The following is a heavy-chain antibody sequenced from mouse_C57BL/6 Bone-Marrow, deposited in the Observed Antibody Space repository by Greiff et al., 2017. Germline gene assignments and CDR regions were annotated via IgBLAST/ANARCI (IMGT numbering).Heavy chain of an antibody. CDR1: GYTFPDYY. Sequence: EVQLQQSGPELVKPGASVKISCKASGYTFPDYYMNWVKQSHGKSLEWIGDINPNNGGTSYNQKFKGKATLTVDKSSSTAYMALRSLTSEDSAVYYCARGGYGSSYPHYWYFDVWGTGTTVTVSS. CDR3: ARGGYGSSYPHYWYFDV. J-gene: IGHJ1*03. D-gene: IGHD1-1*01. V-gene: IGHV1-26*01. CDR2: INPNNGGT.